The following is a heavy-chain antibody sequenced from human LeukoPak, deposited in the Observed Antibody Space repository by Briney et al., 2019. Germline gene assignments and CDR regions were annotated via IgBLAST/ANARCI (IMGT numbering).Heavy chain of an antibody. CDR2: IIPIFGTA. CDR1: GGTFSSYA. Sequence: SVKVSCKASGGTFSSYAISWVRQAPGQGLEWMGGIIPIFGTANYAQKFQGRVTITADESTSTAYMELSSLRSEDTAVYYCARVGCSGGSCYAFDYWGQGTLVTVSS. J-gene: IGHJ4*02. V-gene: IGHV1-69*13. CDR3: ARVGCSGGSCYAFDY. D-gene: IGHD2-15*01.